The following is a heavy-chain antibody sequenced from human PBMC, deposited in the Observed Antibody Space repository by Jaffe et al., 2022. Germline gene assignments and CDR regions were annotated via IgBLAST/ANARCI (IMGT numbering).Heavy chain of an antibody. CDR1: GGSISSYY. Sequence: QVQLQESGPGLVKPSETLSLTCTVSGGSISSYYWSWIRQPPGKGLEWIGYIYYSGSTNYNPSLKSRVTISVDTSKNQFSLKLSSVTAADTAVYYCARGFGNWNHDYYYYMDVWGKGTTVTVSS. CDR3: ARGFGNWNHDYYYYMDV. CDR2: IYYSGST. V-gene: IGHV4-59*01. J-gene: IGHJ6*03. D-gene: IGHD1-20*01.